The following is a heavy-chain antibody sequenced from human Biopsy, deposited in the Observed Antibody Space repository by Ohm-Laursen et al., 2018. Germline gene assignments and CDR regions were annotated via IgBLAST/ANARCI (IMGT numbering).Heavy chain of an antibody. CDR1: GFAFSTYW. V-gene: IGHV3-7*01. D-gene: IGHD2-2*01. J-gene: IGHJ3*01. CDR3: ARPKSRRALDV. Sequence: SLRLSCAASGFAFSTYWMTWVRQAPGKGLEWVANIKRDGSQSNHADPVKGRFTISRDNAKNSLYLQMNSLRAEDTAVYYCARPKSRRALDVWGQGTMVTVSS. CDR2: IKRDGSQS.